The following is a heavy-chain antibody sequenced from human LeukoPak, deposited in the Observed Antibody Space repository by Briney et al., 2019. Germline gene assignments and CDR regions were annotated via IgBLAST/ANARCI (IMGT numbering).Heavy chain of an antibody. Sequence: ASVNVSCKASGYTFTGYYMHWVRQAPGQGLEWMGRINPNSGGTNYAQRFQGRVTMTRDTSISTVYMELSRLTSDDTAVYYCARDRSAVAGTAAYWGQGTLVTVSS. CDR3: ARDRSAVAGTAAY. CDR1: GYTFTGYY. D-gene: IGHD6-19*01. J-gene: IGHJ4*02. V-gene: IGHV1-2*06. CDR2: INPNSGGT.